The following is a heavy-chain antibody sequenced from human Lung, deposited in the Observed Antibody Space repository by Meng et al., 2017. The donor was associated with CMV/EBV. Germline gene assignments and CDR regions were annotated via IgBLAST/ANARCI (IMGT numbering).Heavy chain of an antibody. Sequence: GESLKISCAASGFTFSSYSMNWVRQAPGKGLEWVSSISSSGTYIYYADSVKGRFTISRDNAQNSLYLQMNSLRAEDTAVYYCARDVSPRSSAYFAIYYFYALDVXGQGXTVTFSS. CDR2: ISSSGTYI. CDR1: GFTFSSYS. J-gene: IGHJ6*02. D-gene: IGHD2-21*01. V-gene: IGHV3-21*01. CDR3: ARDVSPRSSAYFAIYYFYALDV.